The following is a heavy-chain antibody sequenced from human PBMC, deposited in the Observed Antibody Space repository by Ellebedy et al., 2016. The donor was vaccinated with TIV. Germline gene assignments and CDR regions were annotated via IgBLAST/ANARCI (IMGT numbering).Heavy chain of an antibody. CDR3: AKEYYYDTSGYFGTLDS. CDR2: IRGIDGSA. J-gene: IGHJ4*02. CDR1: GFTFSNYA. Sequence: GESLKISCAASGFTFSNYAMNWIRQAPGKGLEWVSTIRGIDGSAYYADSVKGRFTVSRDNSKNTVFLRMNSLSADDTAVYYCAKEYYYDTSGYFGTLDSWGQGTLVAVSS. D-gene: IGHD3-22*01. V-gene: IGHV3-23*01.